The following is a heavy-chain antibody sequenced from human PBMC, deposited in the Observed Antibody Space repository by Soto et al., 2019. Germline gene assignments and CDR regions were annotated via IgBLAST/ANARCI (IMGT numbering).Heavy chain of an antibody. V-gene: IGHV3-7*01. CDR3: ASMQTAYYYYMDV. D-gene: IGHD1-1*01. J-gene: IGHJ6*03. CDR2: IKQDGSEK. CDR1: GFTFSSYW. Sequence: HPGGSLRLSCAASGFTFSSYWMSWVRQAPGKGLEWVANIKQDGSEKYYVDSVKGRFTISRDNAKNSLYLQMNSLRAEDTAVYYCASMQTAYYYYMDVWGKGTTVTVSS.